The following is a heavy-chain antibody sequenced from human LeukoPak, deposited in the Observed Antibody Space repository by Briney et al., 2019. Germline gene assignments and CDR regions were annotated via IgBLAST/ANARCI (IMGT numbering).Heavy chain of an antibody. J-gene: IGHJ3*02. D-gene: IGHD1-7*01. Sequence: PSETLSLTCTVSGGSISSYYWSWIRQPPGKGLEWIGYIYYSGSTNYNPSLKSRVTISVDTSKNQFSLKLSSVTAADTAVYYCARWGTGTTNAFDTWGQGTMVTVSS. CDR1: GGSISSYY. V-gene: IGHV4-59*01. CDR3: ARWGTGTTNAFDT. CDR2: IYYSGST.